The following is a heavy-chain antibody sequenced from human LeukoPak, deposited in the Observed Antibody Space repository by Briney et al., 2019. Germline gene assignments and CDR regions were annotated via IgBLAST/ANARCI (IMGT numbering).Heavy chain of an antibody. V-gene: IGHV3-48*03. CDR2: ISGSGSTI. D-gene: IGHD3-10*01. Sequence: GGSLRLSCAASGFTFSSYEMNWVRQAPGKGLEWVSYISGSGSTIYYADSVKGRFTISRDNAKNSLYLQMNSLRAEDTAVYYCARGPGLGHYFDYWGQETLVTVSS. CDR1: GFTFSSYE. CDR3: ARGPGLGHYFDY. J-gene: IGHJ4*02.